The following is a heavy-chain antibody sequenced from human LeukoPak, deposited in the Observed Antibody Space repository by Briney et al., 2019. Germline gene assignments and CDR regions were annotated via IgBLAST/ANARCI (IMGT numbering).Heavy chain of an antibody. CDR1: GFTFSSYW. D-gene: IGHD2-2*01. Sequence: PGGSLRLSCAASGFTFSSYWMYWVRQTPGEGLVWVSSISSSSSYIYYADSVKGRFTISRDNAKNSLYLQMNSLRAEDTAVYYCAGPMGPAAIFGFDYWGQGTLVTVSS. CDR2: ISSSSSYI. J-gene: IGHJ4*02. CDR3: AGPMGPAAIFGFDY. V-gene: IGHV3-21*01.